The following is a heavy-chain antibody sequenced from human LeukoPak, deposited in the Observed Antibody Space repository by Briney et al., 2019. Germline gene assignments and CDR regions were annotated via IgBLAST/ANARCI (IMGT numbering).Heavy chain of an antibody. D-gene: IGHD2-15*01. J-gene: IGHJ3*02. V-gene: IGHV1-18*01. CDR2: ISAYNGNT. CDR3: ARDPPPDSFCSGGSCYSPVGFDI. Sequence: ASVKVSCEASGYTFTSYGISWVRQAPGQGLEWMGWISAYNGNTKNAQKFQGRVTMTTDTSTSTAYMELRSLRSDDTAVYYCARDPPPDSFCSGGSCYSPVGFDIWGQGTMVTDSS. CDR1: GYTFTSYG.